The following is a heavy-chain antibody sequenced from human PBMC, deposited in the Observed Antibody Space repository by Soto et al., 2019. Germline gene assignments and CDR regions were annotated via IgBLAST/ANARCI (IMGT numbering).Heavy chain of an antibody. Sequence: KASETLSLTCNVSGGSISNYYWTWVRQSPEKGLEWIGYMYYNGNINYNPSLKSRVTISIDTSKNQFSLTLKSVTAADTADYYCASGGNWFDPWGQGVLVTVSS. CDR3: ASGGNWFDP. D-gene: IGHD3-16*01. J-gene: IGHJ5*02. CDR2: MYYNGNI. CDR1: GGSISNYY. V-gene: IGHV4-59*01.